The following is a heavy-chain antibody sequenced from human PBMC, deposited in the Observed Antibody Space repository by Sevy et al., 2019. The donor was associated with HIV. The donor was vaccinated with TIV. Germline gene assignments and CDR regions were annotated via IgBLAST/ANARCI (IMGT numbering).Heavy chain of an antibody. D-gene: IGHD3-22*01. CDR1: GFTFRSYN. V-gene: IGHV3-21*01. Sequence: GGSLRLSCAASGFTFRSYNINWVRQAPGKGLEWVSSISSSSSYIYYADSVKGRFTISRDNAKNSLYLQMTSLRAEDTAVYYCARDDSSGYYYDRYRAYAFDIWGQGTMVTVSS. CDR2: ISSSSSYI. CDR3: ARDDSSGYYYDRYRAYAFDI. J-gene: IGHJ3*02.